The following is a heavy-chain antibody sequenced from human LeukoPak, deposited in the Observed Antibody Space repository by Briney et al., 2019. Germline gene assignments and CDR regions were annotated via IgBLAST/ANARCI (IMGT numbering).Heavy chain of an antibody. V-gene: IGHV4-4*02. CDR3: ARDIAAAGRGFAY. J-gene: IGHJ4*02. CDR1: GGSISSSNW. CDR2: ISHSGST. Sequence: SETLSITCAVSGGSISSSNWWIWVRQPPGKGLEWIGEISHSGSTNYNPSLKSRVTISVDKSKNQFSLKLSSVTAADTAVYYCARDIAAAGRGFAYWGQGTLVTVSS. D-gene: IGHD6-13*01.